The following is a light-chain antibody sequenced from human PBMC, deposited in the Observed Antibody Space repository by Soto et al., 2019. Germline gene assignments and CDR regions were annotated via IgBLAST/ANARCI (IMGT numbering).Light chain of an antibody. V-gene: IGKV1-39*01. CDR3: QQSYRAPWT. Sequence: DIQMTQSPSSLSASRGDRVPITCRASQSISTYLNWYQCKPGKAPKVVIYAASSLASGVPSRFRGSGSGTEFTLTISSLQAEDFATYYCQQSYRAPWTFGQGTKVDI. CDR2: AAS. CDR1: QSISTY. J-gene: IGKJ1*01.